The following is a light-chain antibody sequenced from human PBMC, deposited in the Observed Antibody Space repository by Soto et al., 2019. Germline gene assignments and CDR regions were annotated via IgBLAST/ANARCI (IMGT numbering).Light chain of an antibody. J-gene: IGKJ1*01. CDR3: QQYYSYPRT. CDR2: AAS. V-gene: IGKV1-8*01. Sequence: IRMTQSPSSLSAYTGDRVTITCRASQGISSYLAWYQQKPGQATKLLIYAASTLPRGVPSRFHGRGSGTDFTLTISCLQSEDFAAYYCQQYYSYPRTFGQGTKVDIK. CDR1: QGISSY.